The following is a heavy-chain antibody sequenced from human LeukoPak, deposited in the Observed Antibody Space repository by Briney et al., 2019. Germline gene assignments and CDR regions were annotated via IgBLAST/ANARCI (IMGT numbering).Heavy chain of an antibody. Sequence: GGSLRLSCAASGFSFSIYWMTWVRQAPGKGLEWVANIKEDGSEKYYGDSVKGRFTISRDNAKNSVYLQMNSLRAEDTDVYYCGRGFSGTTDYWGQGTLVTVSS. J-gene: IGHJ4*02. V-gene: IGHV3-7*05. D-gene: IGHD1-1*01. CDR3: GRGFSGTTDY. CDR2: IKEDGSEK. CDR1: GFSFSIYW.